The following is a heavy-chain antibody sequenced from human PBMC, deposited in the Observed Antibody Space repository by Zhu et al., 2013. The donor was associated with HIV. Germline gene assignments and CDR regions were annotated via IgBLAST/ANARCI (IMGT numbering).Heavy chain of an antibody. CDR1: GGTFSSYA. Sequence: QVQLVQSGAEVKKPGSSVKVSCKASGGTFSSYAISWVRQAPGQGLEWMGGIIPIFGTANYAQKFQGRVTITADESTSTAYMELSSLRSEDTAVYYCATRSIDYDSSGYYFGPGFDYWGQGTLVTVSS. D-gene: IGHD3-22*01. CDR3: ATRSIDYDSSGYYFGPGFDY. V-gene: IGHV1-69*01. J-gene: IGHJ4*02. CDR2: IIPIFGTA.